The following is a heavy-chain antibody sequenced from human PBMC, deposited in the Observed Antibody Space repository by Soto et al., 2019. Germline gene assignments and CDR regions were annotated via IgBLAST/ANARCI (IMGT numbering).Heavy chain of an antibody. CDR3: AIRPRGITMGRRRGPFDY. J-gene: IGHJ4*02. V-gene: IGHV1-69*01. CDR1: GGTFSSYA. D-gene: IGHD3-10*01. Sequence: QVQLVQSGAEVKKPGSSVKVSCKASGGTFSSYAISWVRQAPGQGLEWMGGIIPIFGTANYAQKFPGRVTITADESTSTAYMELRSLRSEAMAVYCCAIRPRGITMGRRRGPFDYWGQGTLVTVPS. CDR2: IIPIFGTA.